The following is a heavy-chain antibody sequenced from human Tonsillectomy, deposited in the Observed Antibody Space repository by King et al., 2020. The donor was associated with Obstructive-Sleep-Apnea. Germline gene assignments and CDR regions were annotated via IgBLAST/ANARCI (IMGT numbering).Heavy chain of an antibody. D-gene: IGHD5-18*01. J-gene: IGHJ4*02. CDR1: GFTFSSYS. CDR2: ISSSSSTI. CDR3: ALIRGYSYGYYFDY. Sequence: VQLVESGGGLVQPGGSLRLSCAASGFTFSSYSMNWVRQAPGKGLEWVSYISSSSSTIYYVDSVKGRFTISRDNAKNSLYLQMNSLRAEDTAVYYCALIRGYSYGYYFDYWGQGTLVTVSS. V-gene: IGHV3-48*04.